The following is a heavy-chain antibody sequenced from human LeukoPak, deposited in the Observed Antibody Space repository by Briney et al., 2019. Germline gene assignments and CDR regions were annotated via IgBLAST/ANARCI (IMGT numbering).Heavy chain of an antibody. D-gene: IGHD1-7*01. V-gene: IGHV3-64*01. CDR2: ISSNGGST. CDR3: ARDTGTTPDY. J-gene: IGHJ4*02. Sequence: PGGSLRPSCAASGFTFSSYAMHWVRQAPGKGLEYVSAISSNGGSTYYANSVKGRFTISRDNSKNTLYLQMGSLRAEDMAVYYCARDTGTTPDYWGQGTLVTVSS. CDR1: GFTFSSYA.